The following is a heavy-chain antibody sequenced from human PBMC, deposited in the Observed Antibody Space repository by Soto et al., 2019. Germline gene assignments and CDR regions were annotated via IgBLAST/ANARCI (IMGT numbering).Heavy chain of an antibody. CDR3: ARDRGSSRGRGCGY. CDR2: ISAYNGNT. Sequence: ASVKASCKACGYAVTSYGISWRRHDPGQGLEWMGWISAYNGNTNYAQKLQGRVTMTTDTSTSTAYMELRSLRSDDTAVYYCARDRGSSRGRGCGYWGQGTLVTVSS. CDR1: GYAVTSYG. J-gene: IGHJ4*02. D-gene: IGHD6-13*01. V-gene: IGHV1-18*01.